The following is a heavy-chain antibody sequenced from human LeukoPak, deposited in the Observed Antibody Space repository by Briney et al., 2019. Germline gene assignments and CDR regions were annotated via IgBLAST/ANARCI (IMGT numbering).Heavy chain of an antibody. V-gene: IGHV3-48*01. CDR1: GFTFSSYS. CDR3: ARGVVRFGELLLVYYYYGMDV. CDR2: ISSSSSTI. J-gene: IGHJ6*02. Sequence: GGSLRLSCAASGFTFSSYSMNWVRQAPGKGLEWVSYISSSSSTIYYADSVKGRFTISRDNAKNSLYLQMNSLRAEDTAVYYCARGVVRFGELLLVYYYYGMDVWGQGTTVTVSS. D-gene: IGHD3-10*01.